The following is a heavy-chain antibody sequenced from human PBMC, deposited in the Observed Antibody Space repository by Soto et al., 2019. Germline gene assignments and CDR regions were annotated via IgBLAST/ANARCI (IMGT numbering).Heavy chain of an antibody. Sequence: GGSLRLSCAASGFTFSSYVMHGVRQAPGKGLEWVAVISYDGSNKYYADSVKGRFTISRDNSKNTLYLQMNSLRAEDTAVYYCAKEARAGLLPDYWGQGTLVTAPQ. J-gene: IGHJ4*02. CDR3: AKEARAGLLPDY. V-gene: IGHV3-30*18. CDR2: ISYDGSNK. CDR1: GFTFSSYV. D-gene: IGHD2-21*01.